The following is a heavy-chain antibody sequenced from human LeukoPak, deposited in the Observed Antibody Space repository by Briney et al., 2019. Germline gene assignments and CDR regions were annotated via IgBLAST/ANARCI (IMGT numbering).Heavy chain of an antibody. D-gene: IGHD2-2*01. J-gene: IGHJ4*02. CDR3: ARICSSTSCQVDY. V-gene: IGHV4-39*01. CDR1: GGSISSSSYY. Sequence: SETLSLTCTVSGGSISSSSYYWGWIRQPPGKGLEWIGTIYYSGSTYYNPSLKSRLTISVDTSKSQFSLKLSSVTAADTAVYYCARICSSTSCQVDYWGQGTLVTVSS. CDR2: IYYSGST.